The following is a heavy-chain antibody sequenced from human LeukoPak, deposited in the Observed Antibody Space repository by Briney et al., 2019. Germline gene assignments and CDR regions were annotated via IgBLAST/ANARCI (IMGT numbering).Heavy chain of an antibody. D-gene: IGHD5-18*01. CDR3: ARSPRYSYGAYYFDY. CDR2: IHYSGSS. Sequence: SKTLSLTCAVSGGSISTYYWSWIRQPPGKGLEWIGYIHYSGSSNYNPSLKSRVTISLDTSKNQFSLKLSSVTAADTAVYYCARSPRYSYGAYYFDYWGQGTLVTVSS. CDR1: GGSISTYY. V-gene: IGHV4-59*01. J-gene: IGHJ4*02.